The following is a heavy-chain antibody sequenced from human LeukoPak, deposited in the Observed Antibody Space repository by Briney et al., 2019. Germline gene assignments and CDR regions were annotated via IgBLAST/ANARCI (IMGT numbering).Heavy chain of an antibody. CDR3: ARDRMVRGAFDI. Sequence: GGSLRLSCAASGFTFSSYAMHWVRQAPGKGLEWVAVISYDGSNKYYADSVKGRFTISRDNSKNTLYLQMNSLRAEDTAVYYCARDRMVRGAFDIWGQGTMVTVSS. J-gene: IGHJ3*02. V-gene: IGHV3-30-3*01. D-gene: IGHD3-10*01. CDR1: GFTFSSYA. CDR2: ISYDGSNK.